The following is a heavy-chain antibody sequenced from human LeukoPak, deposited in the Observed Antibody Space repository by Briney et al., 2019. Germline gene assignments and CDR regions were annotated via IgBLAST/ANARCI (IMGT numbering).Heavy chain of an antibody. V-gene: IGHV1-8*02. CDR3: ARDGIEYGSGNFYSIGIDV. CDR1: GYTFTSYD. D-gene: IGHD3-10*01. J-gene: IGHJ6*02. CDR2: MNPNSGNT. Sequence: ASVKVSCKASGYTFTSYDINWVRQATGQGLEWMGWMNPNSGNTGYAQKFQGRVTMTTDTTTNTAYMEVRSLRSDDTAVYYCARDGIEYGSGNFYSIGIDVWGQGTTVTASS.